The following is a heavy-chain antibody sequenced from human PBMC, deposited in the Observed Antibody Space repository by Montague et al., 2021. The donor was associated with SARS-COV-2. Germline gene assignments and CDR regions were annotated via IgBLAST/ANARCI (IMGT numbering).Heavy chain of an antibody. CDR3: ARDITIFGLDP. CDR1: GFKFDNHG. CDR2: MNWNGGST. D-gene: IGHD3-3*01. J-gene: IGHJ5*02. Sequence: SLRLSCAASGFKFDNHGMSWVRQAPGKGLEWVSGMNWNGGSTIYXXSVKGRFTISRDNAKNSLYLQMNSLRVEDTALYYRARDITIFGLDPWGQGTLVTVSS. V-gene: IGHV3-20*04.